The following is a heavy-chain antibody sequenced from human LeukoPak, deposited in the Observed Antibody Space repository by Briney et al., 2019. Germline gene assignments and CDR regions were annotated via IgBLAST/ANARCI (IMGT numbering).Heavy chain of an antibody. Sequence: SQTLSLTCTVSGSSISGGGYYWSWIRQHPGKGLEWIGYIYYSGSTFYNPSLKSRVTISVDTSKNQFSLKLSSVTAADTAVYYCARDWQQYIILLGYYYYGMDVWAQGTPVTVS. D-gene: IGHD5-24*01. J-gene: IGHJ6*02. CDR3: ARDWQQYIILLGYYYYGMDV. CDR2: IYYSGST. CDR1: GSSISGGGYY. V-gene: IGHV4-31*03.